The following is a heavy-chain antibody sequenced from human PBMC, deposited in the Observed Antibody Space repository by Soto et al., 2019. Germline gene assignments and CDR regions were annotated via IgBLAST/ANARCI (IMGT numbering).Heavy chain of an antibody. CDR1: GGSFSGYY. J-gene: IGHJ5*02. V-gene: IGHV4-34*01. Sequence: SETLSLTCAVYGGSFSGYYWSWIRQPPGKGLEWIGEINHSGSTNYNPSLKSRVTISVDTSKNQFSLKLSSVTAADTAVYYCARVPEYQLLTHWFDPWGQGTLVTVSS. D-gene: IGHD2-2*01. CDR2: INHSGST. CDR3: ARVPEYQLLTHWFDP.